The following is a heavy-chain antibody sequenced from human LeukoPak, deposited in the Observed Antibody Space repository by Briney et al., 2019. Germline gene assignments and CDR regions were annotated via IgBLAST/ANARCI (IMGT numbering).Heavy chain of an antibody. CDR2: VSSSSSYI. D-gene: IGHD3-10*01. J-gene: IGHJ5*02. V-gene: IGHV3-21*01. CDR3: ASGGSGSYKNWFDP. CDR1: GFTFSSYS. Sequence: GGSLRLSCAASGFTFSSYSMNWVRQAPGKGLEWVSSVSSSSSYIYYADSVKGRFTISRDNAKNSLYLQMNSLRAEDTAVYYCASGGSGSYKNWFDPWGQGTLVTVSS.